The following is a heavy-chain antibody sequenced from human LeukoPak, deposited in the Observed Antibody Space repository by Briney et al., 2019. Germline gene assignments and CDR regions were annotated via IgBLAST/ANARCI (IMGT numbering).Heavy chain of an antibody. CDR3: ARTAYGSGSYYVKIFDY. J-gene: IGHJ4*02. CDR1: GGSFSGYY. V-gene: IGHV4-34*01. D-gene: IGHD3-10*01. Sequence: SETLSLTCAVYGGSFSGYYWSWIRQPPGKGLEWIGEINHSGSTNYNPSLKSRVTISVDTSKNQFSLKLSSVTAADTAVYYCARTAYGSGSYYVKIFDYWGQGTLVTVSS. CDR2: INHSGST.